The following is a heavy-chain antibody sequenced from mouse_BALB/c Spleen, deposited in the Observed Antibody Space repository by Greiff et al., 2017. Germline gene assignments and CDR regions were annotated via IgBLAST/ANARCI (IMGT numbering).Heavy chain of an antibody. CDR2: ISDGGSYT. D-gene: IGHD2-10*02. Sequence: EVQGVESGGGLVKPGGSLKLSCAASGFTFSDYYMYWVRQTPEKRLEWVATISDGGSYTYYPDSVKGRFTISRDNAKNNLYLQMSSLKSEDTAMYYCARPLQYGHSGGAWFAYWGQGTLVTVSA. V-gene: IGHV5-4*02. J-gene: IGHJ3*01. CDR1: GFTFSDYY. CDR3: ARPLQYGHSGGAWFAY.